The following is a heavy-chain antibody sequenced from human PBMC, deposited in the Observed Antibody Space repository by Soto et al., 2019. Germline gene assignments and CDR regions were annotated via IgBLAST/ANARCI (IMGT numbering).Heavy chain of an antibody. J-gene: IGHJ4*02. CDR3: ARGGKTVTTLDY. Sequence: QLQLQESGSGLVKPSQTLSLTCAVSGGSISSGGYSWGWIRQPPGKGLEWIGYIYHSGTYYNPSLKSRVTISVARSKNQFSMKRSSVSAADTAVYYWARGGKTVTTLDYWGQGTLVNVSS. D-gene: IGHD4-17*01. CDR1: GGSISSGGYS. V-gene: IGHV4-30-2*01. CDR2: IYHSGT.